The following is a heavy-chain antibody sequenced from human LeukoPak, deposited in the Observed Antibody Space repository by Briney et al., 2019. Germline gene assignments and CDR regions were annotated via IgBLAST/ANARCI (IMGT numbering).Heavy chain of an antibody. CDR3: AINPVWGWRGYFDY. Sequence: SETLSLTCTVSGGSISSSSYYWGWIRQPPGKGLEWIGSIYYSGSTYYNPSLKSRVTISVDTSKNQFSLKLSSVTAADTAVYYCAINPVWGWRGYFDYWGQGTLVTVSS. CDR1: GGSISSSSYY. CDR2: IYYSGST. J-gene: IGHJ4*02. V-gene: IGHV4-39*07. D-gene: IGHD3-3*01.